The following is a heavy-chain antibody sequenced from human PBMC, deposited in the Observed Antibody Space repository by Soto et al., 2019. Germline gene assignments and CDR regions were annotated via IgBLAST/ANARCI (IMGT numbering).Heavy chain of an antibody. Sequence: QLQLQESGPGLVKPSETLSLTCTVSGGSISSSSYYWGWIRQPPGKGLEWIGSLYYSGSTYYNPPLTRRVPISVDPSPTQFSLTLSSVTAAATAVYYSARPAVHSSGFTAYWGPGTLVTVSS. D-gene: IGHD6-19*01. CDR1: GGSISSSSYY. V-gene: IGHV4-39*01. CDR2: LYYSGST. CDR3: ARPAVHSSGFTAY. J-gene: IGHJ4*02.